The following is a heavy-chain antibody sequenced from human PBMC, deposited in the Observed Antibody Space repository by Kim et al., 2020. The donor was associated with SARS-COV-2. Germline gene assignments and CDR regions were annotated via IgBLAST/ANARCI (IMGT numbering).Heavy chain of an antibody. CDR3: ARAIRGYSYGFDY. V-gene: IGHV3-9*01. D-gene: IGHD5-12*01. CDR2: INGKSDMI. J-gene: IGHJ4*02. Sequence: GGSLRLSCAASGFNFGDYAVHWVRQAPGKGLEWVSGINGKSDMIGYAGAVRGRFTISRDNAKNSLYLQMNSLRAEDTALYYCARAIRGYSYGFDYWGRGT. CDR1: GFNFGDYA.